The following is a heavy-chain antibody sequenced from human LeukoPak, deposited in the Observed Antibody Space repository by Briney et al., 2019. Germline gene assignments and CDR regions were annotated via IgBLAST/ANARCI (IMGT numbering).Heavy chain of an antibody. CDR1: GFTFDDYA. CDR2: ISWNSGSI. CDR3: ARMNYVSTGWGAPFDY. Sequence: GGSLRLSCAASGFTFDDYAMHWVRQAPGKGLEWVSGISWNSGSIGYADSVKGRFTISRDNAKNSLYLQMNSLRAEDTAVYYCARMNYVSTGWGAPFDYWGQGTLVTVSS. D-gene: IGHD1-7*01. V-gene: IGHV3-9*01. J-gene: IGHJ4*02.